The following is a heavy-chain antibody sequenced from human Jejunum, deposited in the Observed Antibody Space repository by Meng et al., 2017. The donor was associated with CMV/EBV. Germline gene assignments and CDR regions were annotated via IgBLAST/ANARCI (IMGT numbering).Heavy chain of an antibody. CDR1: GYTFTSYY. Sequence: ASGYTFTSYYMHWVRQAPGQGLEWMAIINPSGGSASYAQKFQGRLTVTRDTSTSTVYMDLGSLRSEDTAVYYCGRDDGSGSSPLGYWGQGTLVTVSS. J-gene: IGHJ4*02. CDR3: GRDDGSGSSPLGY. CDR2: INPSGGSA. V-gene: IGHV1-46*01. D-gene: IGHD3-10*01.